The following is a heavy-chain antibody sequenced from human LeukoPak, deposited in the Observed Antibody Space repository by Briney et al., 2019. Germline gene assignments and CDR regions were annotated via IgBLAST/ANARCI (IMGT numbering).Heavy chain of an antibody. D-gene: IGHD1-26*01. CDR2: ISSSGSTI. J-gene: IGHJ4*02. Sequence: LSLTCTASGGSISSRNYYWGWIRQPPGKGLEWVSYISSSGSTIYYADSVKGRFTMSRDNAKNTLYLQMNSLRAEDTAVYYCARDQVGATRDYWGQGTLVTVSS. CDR3: ARDQVGATRDY. V-gene: IGHV3-11*01. CDR1: GGSISSRNYY.